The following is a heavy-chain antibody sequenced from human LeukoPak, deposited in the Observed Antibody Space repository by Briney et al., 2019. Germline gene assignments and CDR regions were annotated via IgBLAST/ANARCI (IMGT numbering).Heavy chain of an antibody. CDR1: GLTLRAYL. D-gene: IGHD2/OR15-2a*01. CDR2: ISFDGSNK. J-gene: IGHJ6*02. CDR3: AKGNNYYTMDV. Sequence: GGSLRLSGAASGLTLRAYLLHGVRQAPGKGLDWVAVISFDGSNKYYADSVQGRFSVSRDNSKNTLYLQMNSLRAEETAVYFCAKGNNYYTMDVWGQGTTVTVSS. V-gene: IGHV3-30-3*01.